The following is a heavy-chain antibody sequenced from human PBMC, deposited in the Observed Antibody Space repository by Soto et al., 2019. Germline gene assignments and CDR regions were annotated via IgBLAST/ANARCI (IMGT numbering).Heavy chain of an antibody. J-gene: IGHJ3*02. V-gene: IGHV3-48*03. CDR3: AREYTAMVVYWAESDAFDI. Sequence: PGGSLRLSCAASGFTFSSYEMNWVRQAPGKGLEWVSYISSSGSTIYYADSVKGRFTISRDNAKNSLYLQMNSLRAEDTAVYYCAREYTAMVVYWAESDAFDIWGQGTMVTVSS. D-gene: IGHD5-18*01. CDR2: ISSSGSTI. CDR1: GFTFSSYE.